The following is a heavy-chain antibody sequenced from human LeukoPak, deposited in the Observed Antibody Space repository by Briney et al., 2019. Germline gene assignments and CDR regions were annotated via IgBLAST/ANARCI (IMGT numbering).Heavy chain of an antibody. CDR3: AKGTTDLES. J-gene: IGHJ5*01. CDR2: IDAGGGNT. V-gene: IGHV3-23*01. CDR1: GFTFSNFA. D-gene: IGHD1-1*01. Sequence: GGSLRLSCTASGFTFSNFAMNWVRQAPGKGLEWVSTIDAGGGNTYFADSVKGRFTISRDNPKETLYLQMNSLRVEDTAVYFCAKGTTDLESWGQGTLVTVSS.